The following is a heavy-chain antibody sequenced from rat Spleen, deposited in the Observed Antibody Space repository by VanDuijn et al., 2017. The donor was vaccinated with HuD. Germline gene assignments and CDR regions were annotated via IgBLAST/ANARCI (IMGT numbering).Heavy chain of an antibody. Sequence: EVQLVESGGGLVQPGRSLKLSCAASGFTFSDYYMAWVRQAPTKGLEWVASISWGGSSTYYLDNVKGRFTISRDLAKSTLFLQMDSLRSEDTATYYCARHGYDGSYYYWDYWGQGVMVTVSS. CDR2: ISWGGSST. CDR3: ARHGYDGSYYYWDY. CDR1: GFTFSDYY. J-gene: IGHJ2*01. D-gene: IGHD1-12*02. V-gene: IGHV5-29*01.